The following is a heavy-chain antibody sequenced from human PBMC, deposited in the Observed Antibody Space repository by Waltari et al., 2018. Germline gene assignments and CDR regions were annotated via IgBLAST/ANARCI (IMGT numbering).Heavy chain of an antibody. CDR3: AKIDSYSTAYGY. V-gene: IGHV3-30*18. CDR1: GFTFSPYA. D-gene: IGHD2-2*01. J-gene: IGHJ4*02. CDR2: IAADGSNK. Sequence: QVQLVESGGGLVQPGRSLRLSCAASGFTFSPYAMHWVRQAPGKGLWWMAVIAADGSNKDYADSVKGRFTISRDNPYSTLYLQMNSLRADDTAVYDCAKIDSYSTAYGYWGQGTLVTVSS.